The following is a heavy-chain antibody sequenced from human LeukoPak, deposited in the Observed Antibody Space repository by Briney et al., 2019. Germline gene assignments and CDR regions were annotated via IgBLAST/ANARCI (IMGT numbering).Heavy chain of an antibody. V-gene: IGHV5-10-1*01. CDR1: GYSFTSYW. D-gene: IGHD2-15*01. J-gene: IGHJ4*02. Sequence: PGESRRISCKGSGYSFTSYWISWVRQMPGKGLEWMGRIDPSDSYTNYSPSFQGHVTIPVDKSISTAYLQWSSLKASDTAMYYCARRLQRHFDYWGQGTLVTVSS. CDR2: IDPSDSYT. CDR3: ARRLQRHFDY.